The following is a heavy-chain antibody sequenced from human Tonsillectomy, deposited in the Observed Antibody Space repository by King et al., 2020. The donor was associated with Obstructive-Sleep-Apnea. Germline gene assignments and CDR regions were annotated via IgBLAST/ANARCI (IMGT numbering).Heavy chain of an antibody. J-gene: IGHJ3*02. CDR2: IIVNGGRT. V-gene: IGHV3-23*04. CDR3: ARMAYCGGDCYFRAFDI. CDR1: GFSFSNFG. D-gene: IGHD2-21*02. Sequence: ELQLVQSGGGLVQGSLRLSCAASGFSFSNFGMSWVRQAPGKGLEWVSTIIVNGGRTYYADSVKGRFTISRDNSKNTVYLQMNSLRAEDTAVYYCARMAYCGGDCYFRAFDIWGQGTMVTFSS.